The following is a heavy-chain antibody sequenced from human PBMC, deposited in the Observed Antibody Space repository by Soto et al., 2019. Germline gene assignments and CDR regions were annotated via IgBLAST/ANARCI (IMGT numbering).Heavy chain of an antibody. V-gene: IGHV3-23*01. J-gene: IGHJ4*02. D-gene: IGHD5-18*01. CDR3: AKAPIGHRYGLWSEY. Sequence: EVQLLESGGGLVQPGGSLRLSCAASGFTFSSYAMSWVRQAPGKGLEWVSAISGSGGSTYYADSVKGRFTISRDNYKNTLYLQMNSLRAEDTAVYYCAKAPIGHRYGLWSEYWGLGTLVTASS. CDR1: GFTFSSYA. CDR2: ISGSGGST.